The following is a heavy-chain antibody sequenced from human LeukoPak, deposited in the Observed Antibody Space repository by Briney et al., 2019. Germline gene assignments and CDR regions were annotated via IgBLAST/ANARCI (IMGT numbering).Heavy chain of an antibody. Sequence: GGSLRLSCVGFGFTFRSHGMNWVRQAPGKGLEWISYISSSADRVYYADSVRGRLAISRDNDRNSLFLEMNALRAEDTAVYYCARANPTTPIFYFDFWGRGTLVTVSS. J-gene: IGHJ4*02. CDR1: GFTFRSHG. CDR3: ARANPTTPIFYFDF. V-gene: IGHV3-48*01. CDR2: ISSSADRV. D-gene: IGHD4-17*01.